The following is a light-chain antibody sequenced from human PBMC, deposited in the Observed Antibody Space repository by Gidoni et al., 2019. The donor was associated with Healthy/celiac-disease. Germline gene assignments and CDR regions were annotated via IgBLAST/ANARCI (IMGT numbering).Light chain of an antibody. J-gene: IGKJ4*01. CDR3: QPYDNLPPT. CDR2: DAS. Sequence: NQMTQSPSSLSASVGDRVTITCQASQDISNHLNWYQQKPGKAPKLLIYDASNLETGVPSRFSGSGSGTDFTFTISSLQPEDIATYYCQPYDNLPPTFGGGTKVEIK. V-gene: IGKV1-33*01. CDR1: QDISNH.